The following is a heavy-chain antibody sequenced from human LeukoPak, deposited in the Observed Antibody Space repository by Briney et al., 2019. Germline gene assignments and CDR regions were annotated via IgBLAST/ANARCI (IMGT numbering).Heavy chain of an antibody. V-gene: IGHV3-48*03. Sequence: GGSLRLSCAASGFTFSSYEMNWVRQAPGKGLEWVSSISSSGSTIYYADSVKGRFTISRDNAKNSLYLQMNSLRAEDTAVYYWARALWAVAGRGDYFDYWGQGTLVTVSS. CDR3: ARALWAVAGRGDYFDY. CDR1: GFTFSSYE. J-gene: IGHJ4*02. D-gene: IGHD6-19*01. CDR2: ISSSGSTI.